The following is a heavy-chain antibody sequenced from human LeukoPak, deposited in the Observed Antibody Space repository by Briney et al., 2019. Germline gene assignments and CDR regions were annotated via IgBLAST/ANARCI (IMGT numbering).Heavy chain of an antibody. J-gene: IGHJ4*02. CDR2: ISSSSSTI. V-gene: IGHV3-48*01. CDR3: ARGGLSIMGY. D-gene: IGHD2/OR15-2a*01. CDR1: GFTFSSYS. Sequence: GGSLRLSCAASGFTFSSYSMNWVRQAPGKGLEWVSYISSSSSTIYYADSVKGRFTISRDNAKNSLYLQMNSLRAEDTAVYFCARGGLSIMGYWGQGTLVTVSS.